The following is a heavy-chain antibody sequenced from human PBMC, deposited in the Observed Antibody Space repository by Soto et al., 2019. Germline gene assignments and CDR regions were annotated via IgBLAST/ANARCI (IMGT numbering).Heavy chain of an antibody. J-gene: IGHJ4*02. CDR1: GGSVSGYY. CDR3: ARHYNSGSYPLDC. CDR2: IHYSGST. D-gene: IGHD3-10*01. V-gene: IGHV4-59*08. Sequence: SETQSLTCTVSGGSVSGYYWGWIRQPPGRGLEYIGHIHYSGSTNYNPSLKSRVTMSVDASRNQFSLKLNSVTAADTAVYFCARHYNSGSYPLDCWGQGTLVTVSS.